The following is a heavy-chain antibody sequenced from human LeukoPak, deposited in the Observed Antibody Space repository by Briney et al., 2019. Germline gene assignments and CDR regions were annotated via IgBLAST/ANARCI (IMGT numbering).Heavy chain of an antibody. CDR1: GYTFNAYY. V-gene: IGHV1-2*02. CDR3: ARGGAYCGGDCSRNPYLQYYYHMDV. D-gene: IGHD2-21*02. Sequence: ASVKVSCKTSGYTFNAYYMHWVRQAPGQGLEWMGWINPNSGGSNYAQKFQGRVTMTRDTSISTAYMELSRLRSDDTAVYYCARGGAYCGGDCSRNPYLQYYYHMDVWGKGTTVTISS. CDR2: INPNSGGS. J-gene: IGHJ6*03.